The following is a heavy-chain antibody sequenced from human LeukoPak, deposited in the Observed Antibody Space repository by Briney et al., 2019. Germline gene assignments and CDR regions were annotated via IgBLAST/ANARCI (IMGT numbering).Heavy chain of an antibody. Sequence: SVNVSCKASGGTFSSYAISWVRQAPGQGLEWMGGIIPIFGTANYAQKFQGRVTITADESTSTAYMELSSLRSEDTAVYYCATARRAIFGVVPPFDPWGQGTLVTVSS. CDR3: ATARRAIFGVVPPFDP. CDR2: IIPIFGTA. J-gene: IGHJ5*02. D-gene: IGHD3-3*01. V-gene: IGHV1-69*13. CDR1: GGTFSSYA.